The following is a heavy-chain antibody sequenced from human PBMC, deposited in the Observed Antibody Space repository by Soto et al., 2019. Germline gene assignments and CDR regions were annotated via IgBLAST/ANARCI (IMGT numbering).Heavy chain of an antibody. CDR3: ARGGRPLGYCSGGSCYGAFDI. D-gene: IGHD2-15*01. V-gene: IGHV3-74*01. J-gene: IGHJ3*02. CDR1: GFTFSSYW. Sequence: EVQLVESGGGLVQPGGSLRLSCAASGFTFSSYWMHWVRQAPGKGLVWVSRINSDGSSISYADSVKSRFTISRDNAKKKLYLQIKSRRADDTAVYYCARGGRPLGYCSGGSCYGAFDIWGQGTMVTVSS. CDR2: INSDGSSI.